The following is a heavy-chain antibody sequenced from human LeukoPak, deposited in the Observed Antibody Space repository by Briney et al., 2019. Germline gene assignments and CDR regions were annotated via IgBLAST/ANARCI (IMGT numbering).Heavy chain of an antibody. J-gene: IGHJ6*02. Sequence: QPGGSLRLSCAASGFTFSSYWMNWARQAPGNGLEWVASINHNGNVNYYVDSVKGRFTISRDNAKNSLYLQMSNLRAEDTAVYFCARGGGLDVWGQGATVTVSS. CDR1: GFTFSSYW. V-gene: IGHV3-7*04. CDR3: ARGGGLDV. CDR2: INHNGNVN.